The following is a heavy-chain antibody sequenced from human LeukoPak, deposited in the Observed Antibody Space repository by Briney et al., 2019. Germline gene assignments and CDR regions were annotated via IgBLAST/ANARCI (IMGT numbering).Heavy chain of an antibody. CDR2: ISSSTSYI. J-gene: IGHJ4*02. CDR1: GFTFSSYS. Sequence: KPGGSLRLSCAASGFTFSSYSMNWVRQAPGKGLEWVSLISSSTSYIYYADSVKGRFTISRDDAKNSLYLQMNSLRAEDTAVYYCAVVGATGYWGQGTLVTVSS. D-gene: IGHD1-26*01. V-gene: IGHV3-21*01. CDR3: AVVGATGY.